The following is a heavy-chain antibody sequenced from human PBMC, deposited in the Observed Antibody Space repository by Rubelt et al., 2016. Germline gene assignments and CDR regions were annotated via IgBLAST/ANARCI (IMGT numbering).Heavy chain of an antibody. V-gene: IGHV3-21*01. J-gene: IGHJ5*02. D-gene: IGHD6-13*01. CDR2: ISSSSSYI. Sequence: VRQAPGKGLEWVSSISSSSSYIYYADSVKGRFTISRDNAKNSLYLQMNSLRAEDTAVYYCARDLYGGGGIAAAGLRYLWGQGTLVTVSS. CDR3: ARDLYGGGGIAAAGLRYL.